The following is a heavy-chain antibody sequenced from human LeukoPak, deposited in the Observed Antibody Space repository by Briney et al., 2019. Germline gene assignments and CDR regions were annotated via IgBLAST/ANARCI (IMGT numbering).Heavy chain of an antibody. J-gene: IGHJ5*02. D-gene: IGHD3-10*01. CDR1: GHTFTDYY. CDR3: ASYVSGYNWLKV. Sequence: ASVKVSCKASGHTFTDYYMHWVRQAPGQGLEWMGWIHPKSGDTKYAQIFQGRVTVTRDTSISTAYMELTSLRSDDTAVYYCASYVSGYNWLKVWGQGTPVTVSS. CDR2: IHPKSGDT. V-gene: IGHV1-2*02.